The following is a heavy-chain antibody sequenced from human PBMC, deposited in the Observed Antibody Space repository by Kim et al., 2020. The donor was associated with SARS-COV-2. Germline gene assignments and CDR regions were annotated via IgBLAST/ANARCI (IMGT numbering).Heavy chain of an antibody. CDR3: ARDRGRLIRGVINTFDY. D-gene: IGHD3-10*01. J-gene: IGHJ4*02. V-gene: IGHV1-3*01. Sequence: FQGRVAITRDTSASTAYMELSSLRSEDTAVYYCARDRGRLIRGVINTFDYWGQGTLVTVSS.